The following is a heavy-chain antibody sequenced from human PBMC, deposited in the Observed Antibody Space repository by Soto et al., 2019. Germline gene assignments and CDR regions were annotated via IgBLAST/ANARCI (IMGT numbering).Heavy chain of an antibody. CDR3: AGYNWYALDY. D-gene: IGHD1-1*01. J-gene: IGHJ4*02. V-gene: IGHV4-59*01. CDR2: IHCSGTT. Sequence: SETLSLTCTVSGTSISSYYWSLIRQPPGKGLEWIANIHCSGTTNYNPSLASRVTLSVDTCKNQFSLKMTSVEAADRAMYFCAGYNWYALDYWGRGTLVTVSS. CDR1: GTSISSYY.